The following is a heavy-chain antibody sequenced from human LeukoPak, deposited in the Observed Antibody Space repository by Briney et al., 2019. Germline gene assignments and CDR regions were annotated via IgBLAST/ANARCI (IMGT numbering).Heavy chain of an antibody. CDR3: AIGRGSYYAFDI. J-gene: IGHJ3*02. Sequence: SETLSLTCTVSGASISSYYWSWIRQPPGKGLEWIGHIYYSGRTNYNPSLKNRVTISVDTSKNQFSLKLSSMTAADTAMYYCAIGRGSYYAFDIWGQGTMVTVSS. D-gene: IGHD1-1*01. CDR1: GASISSYY. CDR2: IYYSGRT. V-gene: IGHV4-59*01.